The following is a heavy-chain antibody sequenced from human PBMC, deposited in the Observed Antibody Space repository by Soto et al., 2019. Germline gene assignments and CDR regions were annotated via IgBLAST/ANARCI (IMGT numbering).Heavy chain of an antibody. CDR1: GFTFSYYF. J-gene: IGHJ6*02. V-gene: IGHV3-30-3*01. CDR2: ISYDGSSE. Sequence: QVQLVESGGGVVQPGRSLRLPCAASGFTFSYYFMHWVRQAPGKGLEWVAVISYDGSSESYADSVKGRFTISRDNSKNTLYLQMNRLRVEDTAVYYCAPVLVPHGMDVWGQGITVTVSS. CDR3: APVLVPHGMDV.